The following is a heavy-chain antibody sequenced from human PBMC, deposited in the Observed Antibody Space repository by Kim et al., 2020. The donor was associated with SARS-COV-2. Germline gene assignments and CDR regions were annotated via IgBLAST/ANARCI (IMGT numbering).Heavy chain of an antibody. CDR3: ARTQYDILTGYQGGMDV. Sequence: SGPTLVKPTQTLTLTCTFSGFSLSTSGMCVSWIRQPPGKALEWLARIDWDDDKYYSTSLKTRLTISKDTSKNQVVLTMTNMDPVDTATYCCARTQYDILTGYQGGMDVWGQGTTVTVSS. J-gene: IGHJ6*02. CDR1: GFSLSTSGMC. V-gene: IGHV2-70*11. CDR2: IDWDDDK. D-gene: IGHD3-9*01.